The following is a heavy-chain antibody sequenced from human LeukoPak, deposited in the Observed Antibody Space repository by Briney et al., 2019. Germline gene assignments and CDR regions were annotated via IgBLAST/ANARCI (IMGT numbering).Heavy chain of an antibody. J-gene: IGHJ3*02. V-gene: IGHV4-59*01. CDR3: ARRYYDAFDI. Sequence: SETLSLTCTVSGGSISSYYWSWIRQPPGKVLEWIGYIYYSGSTNYNPSLKSRVTISVDTSKNQFSLKLSSVTAADTAVYYCARRYYDAFDIWGQGTMVTVSS. CDR1: GGSISSYY. CDR2: IYYSGST. D-gene: IGHD1-26*01.